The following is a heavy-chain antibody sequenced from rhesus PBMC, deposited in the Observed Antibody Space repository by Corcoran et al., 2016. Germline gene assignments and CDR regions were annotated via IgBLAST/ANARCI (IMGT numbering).Heavy chain of an antibody. D-gene: IGHD6-31*01. V-gene: IGHV4-173*01. CDR2: ISGSGRST. J-gene: IGHJ4*01. CDR3: ARDPYSSGWYDY. Sequence: QLQLQESGPGLVTPSETLSLTCAVSGGSISSNYWSWIRPPPGKGLEWIGRISGSGRSTTYNPAPKSRGTVATDTAKNQFSRKLSSVTAADTAVYYFARDPYSSGWYDYWGQGVLVTVSS. CDR1: GGSISSNY.